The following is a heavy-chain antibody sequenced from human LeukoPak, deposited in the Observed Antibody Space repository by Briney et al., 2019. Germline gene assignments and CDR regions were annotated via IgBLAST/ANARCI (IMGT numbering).Heavy chain of an antibody. Sequence: GGSLRLSCAASGFTVSSNYMSWVRQAPGKGLEWVSVIYSGGSTYYADSVKSRFTISRDNSKKTLYLQMNSLRAEDTAVYYCAKEENFYDSSGYHTRGGFDYWGQGTLVTVSS. J-gene: IGHJ4*02. CDR2: IYSGGST. V-gene: IGHV3-53*05. CDR1: GFTVSSNY. CDR3: AKEENFYDSSGYHTRGGFDY. D-gene: IGHD3-22*01.